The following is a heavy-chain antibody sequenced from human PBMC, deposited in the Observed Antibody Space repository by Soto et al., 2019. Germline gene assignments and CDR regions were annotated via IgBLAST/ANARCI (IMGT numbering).Heavy chain of an antibody. CDR3: ARLHPGYSSSWYYYGMDV. D-gene: IGHD6-13*01. CDR2: ISSSSSYI. CDR1: GFTFSSYS. J-gene: IGHJ6*02. Sequence: GGSLRLSCAASGFTFSSYSMNWVRQAPGKGLEWVSSISSSSSYIYYADSVKGRFTISRDNAKNSLYLQMNSLRAEDTAVYYCARLHPGYSSSWYYYGMDVWGQGTTVTVSS. V-gene: IGHV3-21*01.